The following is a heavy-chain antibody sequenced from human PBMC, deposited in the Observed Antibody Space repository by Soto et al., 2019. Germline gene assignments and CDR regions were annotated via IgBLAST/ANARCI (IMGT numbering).Heavy chain of an antibody. J-gene: IGHJ4*02. V-gene: IGHV3-30*18. CDR1: GITFRTNG. Sequence: PGGSLRLSCAASGITFRTNGMHWVRQAPGKGLEWVAFISDDGSQKYYGDSVKGRLTISRDNSKNTWSLRMISLRTEDTSVYYCAKEAPGGWHFFDTWGKGSRVAVSS. D-gene: IGHD6-19*01. CDR2: ISDDGSQK. CDR3: AKEAPGGWHFFDT.